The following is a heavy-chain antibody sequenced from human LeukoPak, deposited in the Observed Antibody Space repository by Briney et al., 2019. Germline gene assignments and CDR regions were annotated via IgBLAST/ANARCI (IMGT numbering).Heavy chain of an antibody. D-gene: IGHD3-22*01. J-gene: IGHJ4*02. CDR1: GGSISSSSYY. V-gene: IGHV4-39*01. CDR2: IYYSGST. Sequence: SETLSLTCTVSGGSISSSSYYWGWIRQPPGKGLEWIGSIYYSGSTYYNPSLKSRVTISVDTSKNQFSPKLSSVTAADTAVYYCARHEGPHYYDSSGYFVDYWGQGTLVTVSS. CDR3: ARHEGPHYYDSSGYFVDY.